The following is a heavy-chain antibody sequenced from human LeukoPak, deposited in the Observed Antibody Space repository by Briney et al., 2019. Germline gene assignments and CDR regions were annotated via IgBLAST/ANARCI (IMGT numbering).Heavy chain of an antibody. CDR1: GGSISSYY. V-gene: IGHV4-59*01. D-gene: IGHD5-18*01. CDR2: IYYSGST. Sequence: SETLSLTCTVSGGSISSYYWSWIRQPPGKGLEWIGYIYYSGSTNYNPSLKSRVTISVDTSKNQFSLKLSSVTAADTAVYYCARAPRGYSYDFDYWGQGTLVTVST. CDR3: ARAPRGYSYDFDY. J-gene: IGHJ4*02.